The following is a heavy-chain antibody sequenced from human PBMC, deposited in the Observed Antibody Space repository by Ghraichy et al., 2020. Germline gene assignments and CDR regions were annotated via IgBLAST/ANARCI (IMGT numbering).Heavy chain of an antibody. J-gene: IGHJ6*02. CDR2: INPNSGAT. Sequence: ASVKVSCKASGYAFSGSYMHWVRQAPGRGLEWMGWINPNSGATNYAQKFQGRVTMTRDTSIRTAYMELSRLRSDDTAVYYCARYSGTYYGMDVWGQGTTVTVSS. CDR1: GYAFSGSY. CDR3: ARYSGTYYGMDV. V-gene: IGHV1-2*02. D-gene: IGHD1-26*01.